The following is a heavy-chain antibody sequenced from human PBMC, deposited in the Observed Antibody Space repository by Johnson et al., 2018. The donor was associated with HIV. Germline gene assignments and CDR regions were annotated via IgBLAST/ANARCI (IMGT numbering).Heavy chain of an antibody. V-gene: IGHV3-11*04. CDR3: ARAPEVRGVDAFDV. Sequence: QVQLVESGGGLVQPGGSLRLSCAASGFTVSSNYMSWVRQAPGKGLEWVSYITSTGITVYYAAYVKGRFTISRDNAKNSVYLQMNSLEAEDTAVYYCARAPEVRGVDAFDVWGQGTVVTVSS. CDR2: ITSTGITV. D-gene: IGHD3-10*01. J-gene: IGHJ3*01. CDR1: GFTVSSNY.